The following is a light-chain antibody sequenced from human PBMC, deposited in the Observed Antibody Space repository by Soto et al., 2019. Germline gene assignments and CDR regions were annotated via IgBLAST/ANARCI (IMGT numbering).Light chain of an antibody. CDR1: QSVGTC. J-gene: IGKJ4*01. V-gene: IGKV1-5*01. Sequence: DVQMTQSPSTLSASIGDRVFITCRASQSVGTCWAWYQQKPGKAPDLLIYDASNLESGVPSRFSGSGSGTEFTLTINGLQPADLATYYCQQYYVFPLTFGGGTKVEIE. CDR3: QQYYVFPLT. CDR2: DAS.